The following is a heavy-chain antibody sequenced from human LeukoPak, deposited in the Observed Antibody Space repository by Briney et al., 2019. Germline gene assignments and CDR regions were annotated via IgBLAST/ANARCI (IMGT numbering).Heavy chain of an antibody. CDR3: ARTRTARGDYFDY. V-gene: IGHV4-38-2*01. CDR2: IYHSGST. CDR1: GYSISSGYY. Sequence: PSETLSLTCAVSGYSISSGYYWGWIRQPPGKGLAWIGSIYHSGSTYYNPSLKSRVTISVDTSKNQFSLKLSSVTAADTAVYYCARTRTARGDYFDYWGQGTLVTVSS. J-gene: IGHJ4*02. D-gene: IGHD2-2*01.